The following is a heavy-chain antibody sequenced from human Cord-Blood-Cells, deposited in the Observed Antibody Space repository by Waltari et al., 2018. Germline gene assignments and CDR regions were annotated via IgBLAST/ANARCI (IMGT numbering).Heavy chain of an antibody. J-gene: IGHJ3*02. V-gene: IGHV3-15*01. CDR1: GFTFSNAW. D-gene: IGHD3-3*01. CDR2: IKSKTDGGTT. Sequence: EVQLVESGGGLVKPGGSLRLSCAASGFTFSNAWMSWVRQAPGKGVEWVGRIKSKTDGGTTDYAAPVKGRFTISRDDSKNTLYLQMNSLKTEDTAVYYCTTEYYDFWSGYGAAFDIWGQGTMVTVSS. CDR3: TTEYYDFWSGYGAAFDI.